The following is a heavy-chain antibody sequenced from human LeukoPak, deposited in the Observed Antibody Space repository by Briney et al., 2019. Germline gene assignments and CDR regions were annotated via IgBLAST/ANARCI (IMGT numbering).Heavy chain of an antibody. CDR2: ISSSSSYI. CDR1: GFTFSRYA. J-gene: IGHJ3*02. D-gene: IGHD2-2*01. V-gene: IGHV3-21*01. Sequence: GGSLRLSCAASGFTFSRYAMSWVRQAPGKGLEWVSSISSSSSYIYYADSVKGRFTISRDNAKNSLYLQMNSLRAEDTAVYYCARDIVVVPAAISGNDAFDIWGQGTMVTVSS. CDR3: ARDIVVVPAAISGNDAFDI.